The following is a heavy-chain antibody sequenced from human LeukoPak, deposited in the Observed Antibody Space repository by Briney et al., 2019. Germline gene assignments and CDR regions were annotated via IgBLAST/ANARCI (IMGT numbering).Heavy chain of an antibody. CDR2: INHSGST. CDR1: GGSFSGYY. Sequence: ASETLSLTCAVYGGSFSGYYWSWIRQPPGKGLEWIGEINHSGSTNYNPSLKSRVTISVDTSKNQFSLKLSSVTAADTAVYYCARTTEGGYTYDYFYYYYMDVWGKGTTVTISS. CDR3: ARTTEGGYTYDYFYYYYMDV. D-gene: IGHD5-18*01. V-gene: IGHV4-34*01. J-gene: IGHJ6*03.